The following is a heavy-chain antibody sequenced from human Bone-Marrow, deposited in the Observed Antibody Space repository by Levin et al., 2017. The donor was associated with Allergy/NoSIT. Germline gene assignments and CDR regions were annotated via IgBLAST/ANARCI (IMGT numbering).Heavy chain of an antibody. V-gene: IGHV4-59*08. Sequence: SQTLSLTCTVSGGSISTYYWSWIRPPPGKGLEWIGYVYYSGSTNYNPSLKSRVTMSVDTSKNHFSLMLSSVTAADTPLYYCARHAGPIHLWLMDYWGEGTLVTVSS. CDR3: ARHAGPIHLWLMDY. D-gene: IGHD5-18*01. CDR2: VYYSGST. CDR1: GGSISTYY. J-gene: IGHJ4*02.